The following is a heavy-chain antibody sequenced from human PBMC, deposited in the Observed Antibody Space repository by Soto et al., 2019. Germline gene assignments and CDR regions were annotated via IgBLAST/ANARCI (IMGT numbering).Heavy chain of an antibody. CDR1: AFTFSNQA. Sequence: EVHLLESGGGLVQPGGSLRLSCEASAFTFSNQAMSWVRQAPGKGLEWVSTISGNGGSTYYADSVRGRFTISRDNSKNTLYMQMDSLRLEDTGVYYCARDGLPDDFRSGGYWFDPWGQGTQVTVSS. V-gene: IGHV3-23*01. J-gene: IGHJ5*02. D-gene: IGHD3-3*01. CDR2: ISGNGGST. CDR3: ARDGLPDDFRSGGYWFDP.